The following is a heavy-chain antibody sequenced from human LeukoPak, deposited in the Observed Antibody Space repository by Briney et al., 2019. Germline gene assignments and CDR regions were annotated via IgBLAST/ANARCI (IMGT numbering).Heavy chain of an antibody. CDR1: GFPFSSYE. J-gene: IGHJ4*02. Sequence: PGGSLRLSCAVSGFPFSSYELNWVRQAPGKGLVWVSSISSGSNSIFYADSVRGRFTISRGNAKNSLFLQMNSLRVEDTAVYYCARGGIAARFAYWGQGTLVTVSS. CDR3: ARGGIAARFAY. CDR2: ISSGSNSI. V-gene: IGHV3-48*03. D-gene: IGHD6-6*01.